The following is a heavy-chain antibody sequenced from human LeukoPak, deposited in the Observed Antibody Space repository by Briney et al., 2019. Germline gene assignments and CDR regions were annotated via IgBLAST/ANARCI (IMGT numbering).Heavy chain of an antibody. CDR2: ISGSGGST. V-gene: IGHV3-23*01. Sequence: GGSLRLSCAASGFTFSSYAMCWVRQAPGKGLEWVSAISGSGGSTYYADSVKGRFTISRDNSRNTLYLQMNSLRAEDTAVYYCAKGLGLTAIPLWVAFDIWGQGTMVTVSS. CDR1: GFTFSSYA. CDR3: AKGLGLTAIPLWVAFDI. D-gene: IGHD2-21*02. J-gene: IGHJ3*02.